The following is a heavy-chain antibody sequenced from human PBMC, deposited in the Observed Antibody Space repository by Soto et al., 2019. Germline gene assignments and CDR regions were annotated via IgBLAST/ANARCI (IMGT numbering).Heavy chain of an antibody. CDR3: TTGHYYVTK. J-gene: IGHJ4*02. CDR2: IKSKTDGGTT. Sequence: GGSLRLSCAASGFTFSNAWMNWVRQAPGKGLEWVDRIKSKTDGGTTDYAAPVKGRFTISRDDSKNTLYLQMNSLKTEDTAVYYCTTGHYYVTKWGQGTLVTVSS. V-gene: IGHV3-15*07. CDR1: GFTFSNAW. D-gene: IGHD3-10*02.